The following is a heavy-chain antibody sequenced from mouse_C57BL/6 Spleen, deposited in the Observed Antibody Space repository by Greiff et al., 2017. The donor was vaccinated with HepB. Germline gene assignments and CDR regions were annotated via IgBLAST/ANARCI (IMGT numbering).Heavy chain of an antibody. CDR1: GYTFTDYY. Sequence: QVQLQQSGPELVKPGASVKISCKASGYTFTDYYINWVKQRPGQGLEWIGWIFPGSGSTYYNEKFKGKATLTVDKSSSTAYMLLSSLTSEDSAVYYCARRGDGYYSYYFDYWGQGTTLTVSS. D-gene: IGHD2-3*01. V-gene: IGHV1-75*01. J-gene: IGHJ2*01. CDR2: IFPGSGST. CDR3: ARRGDGYYSYYFDY.